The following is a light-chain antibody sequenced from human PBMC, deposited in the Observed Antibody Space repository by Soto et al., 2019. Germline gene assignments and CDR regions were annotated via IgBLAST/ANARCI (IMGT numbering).Light chain of an antibody. Sequence: DIRVTQSPSSLSASVGDRVTITCRASQDISGHLAWYQQKPGKVPQLLIYEASTLHSGVPSRFSASGSGTDFTHTISSLQPEDVATYYCQQYNGTPRTFGQGTKVELK. CDR1: QDISGH. J-gene: IGKJ1*01. V-gene: IGKV1-27*01. CDR2: EAS. CDR3: QQYNGTPRT.